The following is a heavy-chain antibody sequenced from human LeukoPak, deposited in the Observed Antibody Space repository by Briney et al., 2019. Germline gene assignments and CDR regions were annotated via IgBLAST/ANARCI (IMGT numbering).Heavy chain of an antibody. D-gene: IGHD6-19*01. V-gene: IGHV4-59*01. CDR1: GGSITSYY. Sequence: SETLSLTCTVSGGSITSYYWSWIRQPPGKGLEWIGYIYYSGSTNYNPSLKSRVTISVDTSKNQFSLKLSSVTAADTAVYYCAREEAVAGRGFDPWGQGTLVTVSS. CDR2: IYYSGST. CDR3: AREEAVAGRGFDP. J-gene: IGHJ5*02.